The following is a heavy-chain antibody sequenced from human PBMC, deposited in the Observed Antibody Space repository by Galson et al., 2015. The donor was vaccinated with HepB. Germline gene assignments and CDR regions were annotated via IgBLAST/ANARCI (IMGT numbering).Heavy chain of an antibody. D-gene: IGHD6-19*01. Sequence: LRLSCAASGFTFSSYDMHWVRQATGKGLEWVSAIGTAGDTYYPGSVKGRFTISRENAKNSLYLQMNSLRAGDTAVYYCARGEGGGWFVYWGQGTLVTVSS. J-gene: IGHJ4*02. CDR2: IGTAGDT. CDR3: ARGEGGGWFVY. V-gene: IGHV3-13*04. CDR1: GFTFSSYD.